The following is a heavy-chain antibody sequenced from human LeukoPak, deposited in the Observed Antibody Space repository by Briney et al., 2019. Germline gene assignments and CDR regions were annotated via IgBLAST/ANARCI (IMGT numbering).Heavy chain of an antibody. J-gene: IGHJ4*02. Sequence: PGGSLRLSCAASGFIFDDYAMHWVRQAPGKGLEWVSGINWNSGTIGYADSVKGRFTISRDNAKNSLYLQMNSPRAEDTAVCYCASDQLGYCSSTSCYRAHDWGQGTLVTVSS. V-gene: IGHV3-9*01. CDR1: GFIFDDYA. CDR2: INWNSGTI. CDR3: ASDQLGYCSSTSCYRAHD. D-gene: IGHD2-2*01.